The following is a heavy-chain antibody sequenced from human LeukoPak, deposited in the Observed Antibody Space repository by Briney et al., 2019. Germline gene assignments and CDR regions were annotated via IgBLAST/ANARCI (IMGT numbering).Heavy chain of an antibody. CDR2: IKQDGSEK. CDR1: GFTFSSYW. V-gene: IGHV3-7*03. CDR3: ASTDSSGWPPYAEYFQH. D-gene: IGHD6-19*01. Sequence: GGSLRLSCAASGFTFSSYWMSWVRQAPGKGLEWVANIKQDGSEKYYVDSVKGRFTISRDNAKNSLYLQMNSLRAEDTAVYYCASTDSSGWPPYAEYFQHWGQGTLVTVSS. J-gene: IGHJ1*01.